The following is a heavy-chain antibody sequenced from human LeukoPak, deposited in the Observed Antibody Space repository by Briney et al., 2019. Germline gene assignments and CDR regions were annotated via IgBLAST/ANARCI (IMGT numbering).Heavy chain of an antibody. V-gene: IGHV3-30*04. CDR1: GFTFSSYA. D-gene: IGHD3-22*01. CDR3: ARAQTYYYDSSGYYYLGY. Sequence: GGSLRLSCAASGFTFSSYAMHWVRQAPGKGLEWVAVISYDGSNKYYADSVKGRFTISRDNSKNTLYLQMNSLRAEDTAVYYCARAQTYYYDSSGYYYLGYWGQGTLVTVSS. J-gene: IGHJ4*02. CDR2: ISYDGSNK.